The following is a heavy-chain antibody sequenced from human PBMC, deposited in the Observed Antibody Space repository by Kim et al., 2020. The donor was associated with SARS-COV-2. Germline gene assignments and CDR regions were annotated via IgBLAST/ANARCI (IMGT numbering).Heavy chain of an antibody. CDR3: ARHERGFRLVYYYGRFDY. Sequence: SETLSLTCTVSGGSISSSSYYWGWIRQPPGTGLEWIGSIYYSGSTYYNPSLKSRVTISVDTSKNQFSLKLSSVTAADTAVYYCARHERGFRLVYYYGRFDYWGQGTLVTVSS. CDR2: IYYSGST. J-gene: IGHJ4*02. CDR1: GGSISSSSYY. D-gene: IGHD3-10*01. V-gene: IGHV4-39*01.